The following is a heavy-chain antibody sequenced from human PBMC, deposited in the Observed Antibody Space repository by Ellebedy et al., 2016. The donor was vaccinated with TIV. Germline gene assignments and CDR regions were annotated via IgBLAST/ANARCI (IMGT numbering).Heavy chain of an antibody. D-gene: IGHD5-18*01. J-gene: IGHJ4*02. CDR1: GFTFSDYP. V-gene: IGHV3-23*01. CDR3: AAGAMADY. Sequence: GESLKISCAASGFTFSDYPMTWVRQAPGKGLEWVSVLSNNSRTTFYADFVKGRFFISRDNSKNTLFLQMNSLGAEDTAIYYCAAGAMADYWGQGTVVTVSS. CDR2: LSNNSRTT.